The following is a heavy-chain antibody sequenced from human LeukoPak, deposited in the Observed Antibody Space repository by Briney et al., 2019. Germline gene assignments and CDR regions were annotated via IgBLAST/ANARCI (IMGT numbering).Heavy chain of an antibody. CDR3: ATGGQIVVVPAATYFAY. CDR2: IYSGGST. Sequence: GGSLRLSCAASGFTVSSNYMSWVRQAPGKGLEWVSVIYSGGSTYYAASVKGRFTISRDNSKNTLYLHMKSLRAEATAVYYCATGGQIVVVPAATYFAYWGQGPLVTVSS. D-gene: IGHD2-2*01. CDR1: GFTVSSNY. V-gene: IGHV3-53*01. J-gene: IGHJ4*02.